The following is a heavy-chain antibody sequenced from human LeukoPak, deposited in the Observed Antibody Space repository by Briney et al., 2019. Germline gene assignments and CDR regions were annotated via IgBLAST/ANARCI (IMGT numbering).Heavy chain of an antibody. CDR2: IYYSGST. D-gene: IGHD3-10*01. CDR3: ARDRNTLVRGIVGV. Sequence: SETLSLTCTVSGGSISSSSYYWGWIRQPPGKGLEWIGSIYYSGSTYYNPSLKSRVTISVDTSKNQFSLKLNSVTAADTAVYYCARDRNTLVRGIVGVWGQGTLVIVSS. J-gene: IGHJ4*02. CDR1: GGSISSSSYY. V-gene: IGHV4-39*07.